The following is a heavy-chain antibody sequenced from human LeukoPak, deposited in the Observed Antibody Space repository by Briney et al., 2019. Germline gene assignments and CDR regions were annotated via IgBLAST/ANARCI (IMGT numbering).Heavy chain of an antibody. CDR2: FSFNGEST. CDR1: GFTFSSYA. D-gene: IGHD4-17*01. V-gene: IGHV3-23*01. Sequence: GGSLRLSCAASGFTFSSYAMTWVRQAPGKGLEWVSSFSFNGESTYYADSAKGRFTISRDNSKNTLNLQMNSLRAEDTAVYYCAREDYGDYGNSWFDPWGQGTLVTVSS. J-gene: IGHJ5*02. CDR3: AREDYGDYGNSWFDP.